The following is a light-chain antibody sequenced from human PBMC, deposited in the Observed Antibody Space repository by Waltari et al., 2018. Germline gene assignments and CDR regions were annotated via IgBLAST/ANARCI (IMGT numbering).Light chain of an antibody. J-gene: IGKJ4*01. V-gene: IGKV3-11*01. CDR1: QSVFNY. CDR3: HQRSSWPLT. Sequence: IVLTQSPVTLSLSPGERATLSCRASQSVFNYLAWYQQKPGQAPRLLIYDTSNRATGIPDRFSASRSGTDFTLTISRLEPEDFAVYYCHQRSSWPLTFGGGTKVEIK. CDR2: DTS.